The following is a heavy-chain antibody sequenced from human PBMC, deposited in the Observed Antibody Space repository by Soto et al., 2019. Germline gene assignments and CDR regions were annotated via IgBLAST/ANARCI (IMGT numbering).Heavy chain of an antibody. CDR3: AKERSSSSWYYFDY. CDR1: GFTFSSYG. CDR2: ISYDGSKN. V-gene: IGHV3-30*18. J-gene: IGHJ4*02. Sequence: QVQLVESGGGVVQPGKSLRLSCAASGFTFSSYGMHWVRQAPGKGLEWVAVISYDGSKNFNADSVRGRFTISRDNSKNTVYLQMNSLRREDTAVYYWAKERSSSSWYYFDYWGQGTLVTVSS. D-gene: IGHD6-13*01.